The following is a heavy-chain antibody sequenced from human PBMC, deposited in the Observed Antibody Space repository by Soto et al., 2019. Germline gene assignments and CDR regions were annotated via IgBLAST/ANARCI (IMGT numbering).Heavy chain of an antibody. CDR2: VNPDGSEK. CDR1: GFTISTYW. J-gene: IGHJ6*02. Sequence: PGGSLRLSCAVSGFTISTYWMLWVRQAPGKGLEWVASVNPDGSEKHYVDSVKGRFTISRDNSKNTLYLQMNSLRAEDTAVYYCAKEVMAGDYYYGMDVWGQGTTVTVSS. V-gene: IGHV3-7*01. CDR3: AKEVMAGDYYYGMDV. D-gene: IGHD2-21*01.